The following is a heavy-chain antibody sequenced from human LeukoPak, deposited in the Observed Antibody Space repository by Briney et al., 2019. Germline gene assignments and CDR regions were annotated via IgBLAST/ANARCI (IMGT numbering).Heavy chain of an antibody. J-gene: IGHJ4*02. CDR2: IYPAGSDT. CDR1: GYSFPNYW. V-gene: IGHV5-51*01. CDR3: ARRKGDGYNSPFDY. D-gene: IGHD5-24*01. Sequence: SGESLKISCKGSGYSFPNYWIGWVRQMPGQGLEWVGIIYPAGSDTRYSPSFQGQVTISADKSINTAYLQWTSLKASDTAMYYCARRKGDGYNSPFDYWGQGTLVTVSS.